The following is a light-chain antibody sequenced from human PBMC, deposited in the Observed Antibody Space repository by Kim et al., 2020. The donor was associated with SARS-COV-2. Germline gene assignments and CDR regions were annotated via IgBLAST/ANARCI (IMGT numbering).Light chain of an antibody. J-gene: IGLJ3*02. CDR3: QAWDTSTAV. V-gene: IGLV3-1*01. Sequence: SYELTQPPSVSVFPGQTASISCSGDKLGDEFACWYQQKPGQSPVLVIYQDTKRPSGIPERFSGSNSGNTATLTISGTQAMDEADYYCQAWDTSTAVFGGGTQLTVL. CDR1: KLGDEF. CDR2: QDT.